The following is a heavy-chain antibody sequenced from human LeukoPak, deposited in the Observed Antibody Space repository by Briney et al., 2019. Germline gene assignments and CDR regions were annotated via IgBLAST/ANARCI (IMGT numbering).Heavy chain of an antibody. V-gene: IGHV3-30*18. CDR3: AKDHLAGYSYGGYYFDY. D-gene: IGHD5-18*01. CDR2: ISYDGSNK. Sequence: GRSLRLSCAASGFTFSNYGMHWVRQAPGKGLEWVAVISYDGSNKNYVDSVKGRFTISRDNSKNTLYLQMSSLRGGDTAVYYCAKDHLAGYSYGGYYFDYWGQGTLVTVSS. J-gene: IGHJ4*02. CDR1: GFTFSNYG.